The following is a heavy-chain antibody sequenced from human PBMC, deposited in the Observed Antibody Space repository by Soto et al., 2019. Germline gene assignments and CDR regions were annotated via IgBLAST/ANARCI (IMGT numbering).Heavy chain of an antibody. Sequence: QVQLVQSGAEVKKPGASVKVSCKASGYTFTKHDIHWVRQATGQGLEWMGWMNADSGNTGQSKQFQGRVTMTRDTSISTAYMEMTSLRSEDTAVYYCARGRFRRTWFDPWGQGTLVTVSS. CDR1: GYTFTKHD. V-gene: IGHV1-8*01. CDR3: ARGRFRRTWFDP. CDR2: MNADSGNT. J-gene: IGHJ5*02.